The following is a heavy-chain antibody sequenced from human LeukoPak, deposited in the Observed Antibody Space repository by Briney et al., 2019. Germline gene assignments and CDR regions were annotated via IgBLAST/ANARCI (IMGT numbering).Heavy chain of an antibody. J-gene: IGHJ6*02. Sequence: SETLSLTCTVSGDSISGWYWSWFRQPPGKELEWIGYFYYSGSPTYNPSLKSRVTISVDTSKNHFSLKLRSVTAADTAVYYCARLGPLGHYYYGMDVWGQGTTVTVSS. CDR2: FYYSGSP. CDR1: GDSISGWY. CDR3: ARLGPLGHYYYGMDV. V-gene: IGHV4-59*08. D-gene: IGHD7-27*01.